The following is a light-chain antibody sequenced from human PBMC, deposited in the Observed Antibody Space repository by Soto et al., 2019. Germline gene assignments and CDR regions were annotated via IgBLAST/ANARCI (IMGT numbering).Light chain of an antibody. CDR3: QKCGIAPFT. J-gene: IGKJ4*01. Sequence: EIVLTQSPATLSLSPGETASLSCRASQSIRSFLAWYQHKPGQAPRLLIYDASNRATGIPARFSGSGSGTDFTLTISSLEPEDFATYYCQKCGIAPFTFGGGTKVELK. CDR2: DAS. V-gene: IGKV3-11*01. CDR1: QSIRSF.